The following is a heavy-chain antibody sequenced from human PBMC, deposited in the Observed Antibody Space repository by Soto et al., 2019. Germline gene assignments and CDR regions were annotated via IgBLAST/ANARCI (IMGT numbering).Heavy chain of an antibody. CDR2: ISGSGDTK. D-gene: IGHD2-8*01. J-gene: IGHJ4*02. V-gene: IGHV3-48*02. CDR3: AKYCSSDVCFDY. Sequence: RGGLQVNCVSSGFTFSSCSMNWVRQAPGKGLDWVSFISGSGDTKYYADSVKGRFTISIDNAKNSLYLQMSSLRDEDTAVYYCAKYCSSDVCFDYWGQGTLVTVS. CDR1: GFTFSSCS.